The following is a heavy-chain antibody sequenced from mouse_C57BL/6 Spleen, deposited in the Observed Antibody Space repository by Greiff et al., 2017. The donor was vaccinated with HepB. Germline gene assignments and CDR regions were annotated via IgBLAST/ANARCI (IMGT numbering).Heavy chain of an antibody. CDR1: GYTFTDYE. CDR2: IDPETGGT. CDR3: TRGTGTGTSFDY. V-gene: IGHV1-15*01. D-gene: IGHD4-1*01. Sequence: VQLQQSGAELVRPGASVTLSCKASGYTFTDYEMHWVKQTPVHGLEWIGAIDPETGGTAYNQKFKGKAILTADKSSSTAYMELRSLTSEDSAVYYCTRGTGTGTSFDYWGQGTTLTVSS. J-gene: IGHJ2*01.